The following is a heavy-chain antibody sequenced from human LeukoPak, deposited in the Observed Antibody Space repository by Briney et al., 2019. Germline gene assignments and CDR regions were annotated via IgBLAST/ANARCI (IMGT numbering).Heavy chain of an antibody. J-gene: IGHJ4*02. D-gene: IGHD6-13*01. CDR3: ATDRMWYSSSWYYFDY. V-gene: IGHV1-24*01. Sequence: ASVKVSCKVSGYTLTELSMHWVRQAPGKGLERMGGFDPEDGETIYAQKFQGRVTMTEDTSTDTAYMELSSLRSEDTAVYYCATDRMWYSSSWYYFDYWGQGTLVTVSS. CDR2: FDPEDGET. CDR1: GYTLTELS.